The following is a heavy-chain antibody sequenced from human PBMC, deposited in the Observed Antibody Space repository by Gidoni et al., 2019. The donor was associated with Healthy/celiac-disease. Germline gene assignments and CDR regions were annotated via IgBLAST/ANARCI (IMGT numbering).Heavy chain of an antibody. V-gene: IGHV3-66*01. CDR1: GFTVSSNY. CDR2: IYSGGST. J-gene: IGHJ1*01. D-gene: IGHD1-26*01. CDR3: ARGSYPPEYFQH. Sequence: EVQLVESGGGLVQPGGYLRLSCAASGFTVSSNYMSWVRQAPGKGLEWVSVIYSGGSTYYADSVKGRFTISRDNSKNTLYLQMNSLRAEDTAVYYCARGSYPPEYFQHWGQGTLVTVSS.